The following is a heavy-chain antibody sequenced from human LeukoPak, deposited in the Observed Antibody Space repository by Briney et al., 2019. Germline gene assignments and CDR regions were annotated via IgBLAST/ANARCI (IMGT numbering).Heavy chain of an antibody. CDR1: GGSIKSYY. Sequence: PSETLSLTCTACGGSIKSYYWSWLGQPPGKGLEWMGYIYYSGSTNYNPSLKSRVTISVDTSKNQFSLKLSSVTAADTAVYYCARRSVDSSGYNWFDPWGQGTLVTVSS. CDR3: ARRSVDSSGYNWFDP. V-gene: IGHV4-59*08. D-gene: IGHD3-22*01. CDR2: IYYSGST. J-gene: IGHJ5*02.